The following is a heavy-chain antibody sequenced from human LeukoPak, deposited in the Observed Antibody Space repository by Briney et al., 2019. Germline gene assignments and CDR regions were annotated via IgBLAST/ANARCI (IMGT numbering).Heavy chain of an antibody. V-gene: IGHV3-7*01. CDR1: GFTFSSSS. D-gene: IGHD3-10*01. CDR3: ARKGNAFDF. J-gene: IGHJ3*01. Sequence: GGSLRLSCAASGFTFSSSSMTWVRQAPGKGLEWVANIKLDVSETYYVDSVRGRFTISRDNTKNSLYLQMDSLRAEDTAVYYCARKGNAFDFWGQGTMVTVSS. CDR2: IKLDVSET.